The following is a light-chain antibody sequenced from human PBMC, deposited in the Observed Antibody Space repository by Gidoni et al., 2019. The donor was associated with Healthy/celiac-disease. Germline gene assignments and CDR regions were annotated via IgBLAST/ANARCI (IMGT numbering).Light chain of an antibody. CDR2: DAS. CDR3: QQFNSYPIT. J-gene: IGKJ5*01. CDR1: QGISSA. V-gene: IGKV1-13*02. Sequence: AIQLTQSPSSLSASVGDRVTITCRASQGISSALAWDQQKPGKAPTRLIYDASSLESGVPSRFSGSGSGTDFTLIISSLQTEDFATYYCQQFNSYPITFGQGIRLEIK.